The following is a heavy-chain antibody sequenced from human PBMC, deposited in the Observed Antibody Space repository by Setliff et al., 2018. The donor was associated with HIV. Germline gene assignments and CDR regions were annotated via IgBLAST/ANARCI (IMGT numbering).Heavy chain of an antibody. CDR2: INHNRKT. V-gene: IGHV4-34*01. Sequence: SETLSLTCAVYGGSFSGYFWSWVRQSPGKGLEWIGEINHNRKTNYNPSLKSRVTISIDRSKNQFSLKLNSVIAADTAVYYCTGVRDHYDSGTYYRPLYFFDSWGQGTLVTVSS. CDR3: TGVRDHYDSGTYYRPLYFFDS. CDR1: GGSFSGYF. J-gene: IGHJ4*02. D-gene: IGHD3-10*01.